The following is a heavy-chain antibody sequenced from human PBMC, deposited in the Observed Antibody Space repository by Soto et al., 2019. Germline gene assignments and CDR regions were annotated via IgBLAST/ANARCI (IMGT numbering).Heavy chain of an antibody. Sequence: GGSLRLSCAASGFTFSDHYMDWVRQAPGKGLEWVGRTQNKANSYTTYYADSVKGRFTISRDNSKNTLYLQMNSLRAEDTAVYYCAKDQPEDYYDSPDRTRAGFDVAFDIWGQGTMVTVSS. V-gene: IGHV3-72*01. CDR3: AKDQPEDYYDSPDRTRAGFDVAFDI. CDR1: GFTFSDHY. CDR2: TQNKANSYTT. J-gene: IGHJ3*02. D-gene: IGHD3-22*01.